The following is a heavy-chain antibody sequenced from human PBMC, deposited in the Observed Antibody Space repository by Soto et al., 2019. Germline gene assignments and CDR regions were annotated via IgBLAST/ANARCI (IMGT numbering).Heavy chain of an antibody. CDR3: SREPDYSNYFEY. J-gene: IGHJ4*02. Sequence: EVQLVESGGGLVRPGGSLRLSCVASGFTFNNAWMNWVRQAPGKGLEWVGRIRSKADGGTIDYAAPVKDRFTISRDDSKTTLHLQMNSLKTEDTAVYYCSREPDYSNYFEYWGQGTLVTVSS. V-gene: IGHV3-15*07. CDR2: IRSKADGGTI. D-gene: IGHD4-4*01. CDR1: GFTFNNAW.